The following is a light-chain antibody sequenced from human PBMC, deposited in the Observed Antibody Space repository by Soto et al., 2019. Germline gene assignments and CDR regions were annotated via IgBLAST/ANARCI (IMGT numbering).Light chain of an antibody. J-gene: IGKJ2*01. CDR2: DAS. V-gene: IGKV3-20*01. CDR3: QQYGSSPPYT. Sequence: NVLTQSPGTLSLSPGERATLSCRASQDVSSNYLAWYQHKPGQAPRLLIYDASNRATGIPDRFSGSGSGADLTLSISRLEPEVSAVYYCQQYGSSPPYTFGQGTKLEIK. CDR1: QDVSSNY.